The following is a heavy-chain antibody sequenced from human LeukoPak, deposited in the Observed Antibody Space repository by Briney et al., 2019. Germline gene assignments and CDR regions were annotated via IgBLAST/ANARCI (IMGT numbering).Heavy chain of an antibody. J-gene: IGHJ4*02. CDR3: ARDSRYSRGVGDFDY. CDR1: EFTFSSHW. V-gene: IGHV3-7*03. Sequence: GGSLRLSCAASEFTFSSHWMSWVRQVAGKGLEWVANIREDGSEKYYVDSVKGRFTISRDNAKNSLFLQMSSLRAEDTAVYYCARDSRYSRGVGDFDYWGQGTLVIVSS. CDR2: IREDGSEK. D-gene: IGHD5-18*01.